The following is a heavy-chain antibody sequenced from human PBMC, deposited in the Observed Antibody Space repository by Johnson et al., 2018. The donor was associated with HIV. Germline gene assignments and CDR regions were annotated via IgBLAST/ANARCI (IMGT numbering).Heavy chain of an antibody. CDR2: IYSGGNT. CDR3: ARDGPHQRDGFDI. J-gene: IGHJ3*02. V-gene: IGHV3-66*01. CDR1: GLTVSSNY. Sequence: VQLVESGGDVVQPGTSLRLSCEASGLTVSSNYMSWVRQAPGKGLEWVSVIYSGGNTYYADSVKGRFTISRDKSKNTVYLQMTSLRAEDTAVYYCARDGPHQRDGFDIWGQGTMVTVSS.